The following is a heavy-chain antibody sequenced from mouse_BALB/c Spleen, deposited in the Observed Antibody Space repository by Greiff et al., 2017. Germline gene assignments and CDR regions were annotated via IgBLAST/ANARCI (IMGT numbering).Heavy chain of an antibody. V-gene: IGHV3-6*02. CDR1: GYSITSGYY. D-gene: IGHD2-2*01. CDR3: ARETYGSRAMDY. J-gene: IGHJ4*01. CDR2: ISYDGSN. Sequence: VQLKESGPGLVKPSQSLSLTCSVTGYSITSGYYWNWIRQFPGNKLEWMGYISYDGSNNYNPSLKNRISITRDTSKNQFFLKLNSVTTEDTATYYCARETYGSRAMDYWGQGTSVTVSA.